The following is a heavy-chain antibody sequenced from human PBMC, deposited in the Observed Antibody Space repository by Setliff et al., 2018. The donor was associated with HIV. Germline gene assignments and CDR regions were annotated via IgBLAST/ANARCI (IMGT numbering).Heavy chain of an antibody. CDR1: GGSISSSSYY. CDR2: IYYSGST. J-gene: IGHJ4*02. V-gene: IGHV4-39*01. Sequence: LSLTCTVSGGSISSSSYYWGWIRQPPGKGLEWIGSIYYSGSTYYNPSLKSRVTIFVDTSKNQFSLRLSSVTAADTAVYYCARSNELIAARYFDYWGQGTLVTSPQ. CDR3: ARSNELIAARYFDY. D-gene: IGHD6-6*01.